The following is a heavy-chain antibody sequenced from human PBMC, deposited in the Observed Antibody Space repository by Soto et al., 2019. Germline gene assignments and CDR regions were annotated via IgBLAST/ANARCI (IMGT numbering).Heavy chain of an antibody. Sequence: GGSLRLSCAASVFTFSNYMSWVRQAPGKGLEWVSVIYSGGSTYYADSVKGRFTISRDNSKNTLYLQMNSLRAEDTAVYYCASRYDRYYYYGMDVWGQGTTVTVSS. D-gene: IGHD3-9*01. CDR2: IYSGGST. CDR3: ASRYDRYYYYGMDV. J-gene: IGHJ6*02. V-gene: IGHV3-53*01. CDR1: VFTFSNY.